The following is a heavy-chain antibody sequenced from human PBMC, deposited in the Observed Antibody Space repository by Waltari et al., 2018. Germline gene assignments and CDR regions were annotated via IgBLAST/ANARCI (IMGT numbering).Heavy chain of an antibody. CDR1: GYTFTSYD. Sequence: QVQLVQSGAEVKKPGASVKVSCKASGYTFTSYDINWVRQATGQGLEWMGWMNPNSGNTGYAQKFQGRVTITRNTSISTAYMELSSRRSEDTAVYYCARLGSGSYPYYFDYWGQGTLVTVSS. J-gene: IGHJ4*02. CDR3: ARLGSGSYPYYFDY. V-gene: IGHV1-8*03. CDR2: MNPNSGNT. D-gene: IGHD1-26*01.